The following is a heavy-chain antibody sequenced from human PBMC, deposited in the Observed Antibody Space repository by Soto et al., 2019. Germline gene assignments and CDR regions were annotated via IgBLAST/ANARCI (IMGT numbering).Heavy chain of an antibody. CDR3: AKSSGSYELNYYYYMDV. D-gene: IGHD6-25*01. Sequence: EVQLLESGGGLVQPGGSLRLSCAASGFTFSSYAMSWVRQAPGKGLEWVSAISGGSGGSTSYADSVKGRFTISRDNSKNTLYVQMNSLRAEDTAVYYCAKSSGSYELNYYYYMDVWGKGTTVTVSS. J-gene: IGHJ6*03. CDR1: GFTFSSYA. CDR2: ISGGSGGST. V-gene: IGHV3-23*01.